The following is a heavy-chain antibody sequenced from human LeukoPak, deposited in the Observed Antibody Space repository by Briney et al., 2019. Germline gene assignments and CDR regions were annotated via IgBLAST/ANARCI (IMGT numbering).Heavy chain of an antibody. Sequence: SETLSLTCAVSGGSITIGTWWTWVRQAPGQGLGWIGEVYYSGSPNYNSSLKSRVTISLDKTKNQFLLNLTSVTAADTAVYYCARGPRKWGQGTMVTVSS. J-gene: IGHJ3*01. CDR2: VYYSGSP. CDR3: ARGPRK. CDR1: GGSITIGTW. V-gene: IGHV4-4*02.